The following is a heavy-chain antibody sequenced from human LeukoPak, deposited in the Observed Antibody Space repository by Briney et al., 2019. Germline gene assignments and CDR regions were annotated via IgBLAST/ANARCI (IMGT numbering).Heavy chain of an antibody. CDR3: ARGQHCSSTSCYYFDY. Sequence: PSETLSLTCAVYGGSFSGYYWSWIRQPPGKGLEWIGEINHSGSTNYNPSLKSRVTISVDTSKNQFSLKLISVTAADTAVYYCARGQHCSSTSCYYFDYCGQGTLVTVSS. CDR1: GGSFSGYY. J-gene: IGHJ4*02. D-gene: IGHD2-2*01. V-gene: IGHV4-34*01. CDR2: INHSGST.